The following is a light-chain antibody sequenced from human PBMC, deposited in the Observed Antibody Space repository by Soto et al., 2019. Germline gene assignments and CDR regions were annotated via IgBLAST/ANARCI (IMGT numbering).Light chain of an antibody. CDR3: GSSVT. CDR1: QSVNSDS. V-gene: IGKV3-20*01. J-gene: IGKJ5*01. Sequence: EVVLIQSPDTLSLSPGDRAAVSCRASQSVNSDSLVWYQQTPGQAPRLLIYGTSSRAIGIPDRFSGSGSGTDFTLAISRVDPGDFAVYYCGSSVTFGQGTRLEIK. CDR2: GTS.